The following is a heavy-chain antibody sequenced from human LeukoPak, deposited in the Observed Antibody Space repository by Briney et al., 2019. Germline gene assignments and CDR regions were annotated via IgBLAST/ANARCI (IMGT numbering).Heavy chain of an antibody. CDR2: IIPIFGTA. CDR1: GGTFSSYA. D-gene: IGHD5-18*01. J-gene: IGHJ4*02. V-gene: IGHV1-69*05. Sequence: GASVKVSCKASGGTFSSYAISWVRQAPGQGLEWMGRIIPIFGTANYAQKFQGRVTITTDESTSTAYMELSSLRSEDTAVYYCARFRRSYGYIDYWGQGTLVTVSS. CDR3: ARFRRSYGYIDY.